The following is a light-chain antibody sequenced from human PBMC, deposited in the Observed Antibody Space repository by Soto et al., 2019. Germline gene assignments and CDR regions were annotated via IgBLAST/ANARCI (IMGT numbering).Light chain of an antibody. J-gene: IGKJ2*01. CDR1: QNGLNSSKNKNS. CDR2: WAY. CDR3: QQYYDTPHT. V-gene: IGKV4-1*01. Sequence: DIVMTQSPDSLGVSLGERATINCKSIQNGLNSSKNKNSLAWYQQKPGQPPKLLIYWAYTRESGVPARFSGSESVTDFPLTISPLQHEDVAVYYCQQYYDTPHTFGQGTKLEIK.